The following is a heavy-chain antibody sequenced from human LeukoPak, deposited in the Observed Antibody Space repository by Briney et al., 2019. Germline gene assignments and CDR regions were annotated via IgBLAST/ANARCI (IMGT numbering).Heavy chain of an antibody. Sequence: GGSLRLSCAVSGITLSNYGMSWVRQAPGKGLERVAGISDSGGRTNYADSVKGRFTISRDNPKNTLYLQMNSLRVEDTAVYFCAKRGVVIRVILVGFHKEAYYFDSWGQGALVTASS. CDR3: AKRGVVIRVILVGFHKEAYYFDS. CDR2: ISDSGGRT. D-gene: IGHD3-22*01. V-gene: IGHV3-23*01. CDR1: GITLSNYG. J-gene: IGHJ4*02.